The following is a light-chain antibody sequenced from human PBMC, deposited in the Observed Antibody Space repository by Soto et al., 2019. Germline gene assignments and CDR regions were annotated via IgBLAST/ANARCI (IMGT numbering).Light chain of an antibody. V-gene: IGKV1-39*01. Sequence: DIHMTQSPSSLGASVGDRVTIICRASQTINSYLNWYQQKPGKAPNLLIYTASNWASGVPSRFSGSGSGTDFTLTISSLQPGDFATYFCHQTYTIPQTVGQGTMVDIK. J-gene: IGKJ1*01. CDR2: TAS. CDR3: HQTYTIPQT. CDR1: QTINSY.